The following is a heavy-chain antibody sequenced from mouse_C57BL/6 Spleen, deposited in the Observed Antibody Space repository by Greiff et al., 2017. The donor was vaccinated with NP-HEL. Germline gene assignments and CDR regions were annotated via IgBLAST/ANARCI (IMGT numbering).Heavy chain of an antibody. J-gene: IGHJ3*01. V-gene: IGHV1-82*01. D-gene: IGHD2-3*01. CDR2: IYPGDGDT. CDR1: GYAFSSSW. Sequence: VQLQQSGPELVKPGASVKISCKASGYAFSSSWMNWVKQRPGKGLEWIGRIYPGDGDTNYNGKFKGKATLTADKSSSTAYMQLSSLTAEDSAVYVCAREEDGGCAYWGQVTRVTVSA. CDR3: AREEDGGCAY.